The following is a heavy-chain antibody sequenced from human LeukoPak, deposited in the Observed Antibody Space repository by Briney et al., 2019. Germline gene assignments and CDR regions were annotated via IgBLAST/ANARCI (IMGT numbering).Heavy chain of an antibody. J-gene: IGHJ6*03. CDR1: GYSISSGYY. D-gene: IGHD2-2*01. CDR2: IYHSGST. CDR3: ARDASHPYYYYYYMDV. V-gene: IGHV4-38-2*02. Sequence: SETLSLTCTVSGYSISSGYYWGWIRQPPGKGLEWFGSIYHSGSTYYNPSLKSRVTISVDTSKNQFSLKLSSVTAADTAVYYCARDASHPYYYYYYMDVWGKGTTVTVSS.